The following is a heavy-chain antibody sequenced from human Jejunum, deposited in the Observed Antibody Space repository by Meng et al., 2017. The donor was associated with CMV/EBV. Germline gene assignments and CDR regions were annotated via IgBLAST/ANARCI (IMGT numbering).Heavy chain of an antibody. CDR3: ARDLSPTTAPRGWVDP. Sequence: VSGSSYFWGWIRQHPGKGLEWIGNIYDSGRMFYNPSLMSRVTISVDTSKNHVSLKLKSVTAADTAVYYCARDLSPTTAPRGWVDPWGQGILVTVSS. CDR2: IYDSGRM. CDR1: VSGSSYF. D-gene: IGHD4-11*01. J-gene: IGHJ5*02. V-gene: IGHV4-39*07.